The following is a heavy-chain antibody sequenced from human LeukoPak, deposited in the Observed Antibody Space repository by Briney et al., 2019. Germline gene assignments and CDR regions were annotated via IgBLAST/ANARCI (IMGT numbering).Heavy chain of an antibody. J-gene: IGHJ6*03. CDR2: IIPIFGAT. CDR3: ARVVGLTGYSSSWYSGYYYYMDV. Sequence: SVKVSCKASGGTFSSYAISWVRQAPGQGLEWMGGIIPIFGATNYAQKFQDRVTITADKSTSTAYMELSSLRSEDTAVYYCARVVGLTGYSSSWYSGYYYYMDVWGKGTTVTVSS. CDR1: GGTFSSYA. D-gene: IGHD6-13*01. V-gene: IGHV1-69*06.